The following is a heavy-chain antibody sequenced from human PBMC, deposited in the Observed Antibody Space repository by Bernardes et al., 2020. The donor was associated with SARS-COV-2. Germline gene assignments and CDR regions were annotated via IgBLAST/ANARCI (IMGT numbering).Heavy chain of an antibody. CDR1: GFSVSDYW. J-gene: IGHJ4*02. CDR3: ARDFGRNYDC. CDR2: INEDGRTT. D-gene: IGHD3-10*01. V-gene: IGHV3-74*01. Sequence: GWSLRLSCAASGFSVSDYWMHWVRQVPGEGLEWVSRINEDGRTTIYADSVKGRFSIYRDIARNTLYLQMNSLRVEDTAQYYCARDFGRNYDCWGQGTLVTV.